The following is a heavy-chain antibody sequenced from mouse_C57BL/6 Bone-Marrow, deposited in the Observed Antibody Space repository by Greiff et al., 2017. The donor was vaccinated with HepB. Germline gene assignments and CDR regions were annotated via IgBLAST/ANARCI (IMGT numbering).Heavy chain of an antibody. CDR3: AREETAQATGFDY. V-gene: IGHV1-64*01. Sequence: QVQLQQPGAELVKPGASVKLSCKASGYTFTSYWMHWVKQRPGQGLEWIGMIHPNSGSTNYNEKFKSKATLTVDKSSSTAYMQRSSLTSEDSAVYYCAREETAQATGFDYWGQGTTLTVSS. D-gene: IGHD3-2*02. J-gene: IGHJ2*01. CDR2: IHPNSGST. CDR1: GYTFTSYW.